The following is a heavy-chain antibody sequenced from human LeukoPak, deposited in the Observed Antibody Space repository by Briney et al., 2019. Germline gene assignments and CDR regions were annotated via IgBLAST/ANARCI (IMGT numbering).Heavy chain of an antibody. Sequence: GGSLRLSCAASGFTFSSYWMSWVRQAPGKGLEWVANIKQDGSEKYYVDSVKGRFTISRDNAKNSLYPQMNSLRAEDTAVYYCARHITMVLGVLDYWGQGTLVTVSS. CDR3: ARHITMVLGVLDY. J-gene: IGHJ4*02. CDR2: IKQDGSEK. D-gene: IGHD3-10*01. V-gene: IGHV3-7*01. CDR1: GFTFSSYW.